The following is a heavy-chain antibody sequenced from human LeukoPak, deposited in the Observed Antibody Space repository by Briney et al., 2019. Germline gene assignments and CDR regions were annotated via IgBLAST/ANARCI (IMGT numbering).Heavy chain of an antibody. Sequence: GGSLRLSCAASGLTFSSYAMSWVRQAPGKGLEWVSAISGSGDSTYYADSVKGRFTISRDNSKNTLYLQMNSLRAGDTAVYYCAKDPTTVVTSYWGQGTLVTVSS. D-gene: IGHD4-23*01. V-gene: IGHV3-23*01. CDR3: AKDPTTVVTSY. CDR1: GLTFSSYA. CDR2: ISGSGDST. J-gene: IGHJ4*02.